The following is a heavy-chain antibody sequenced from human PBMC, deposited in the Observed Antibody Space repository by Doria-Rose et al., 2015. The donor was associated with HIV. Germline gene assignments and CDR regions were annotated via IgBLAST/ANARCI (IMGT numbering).Heavy chain of an antibody. D-gene: IGHD3-22*01. CDR3: AKEVSKYYDSSGYWGALDY. CDR1: GLTFFSYG. Sequence: QVQLVESGGGVVQPGRSLRLSCAASGLTFFSYGMHWVRQAPGKGLEWAARISYDGRNKYYADSVKGRFTISRDNSKDTLYLEVNSLRAEDTAVYYCAKEVSKYYDSSGYWGALDYWGQGTLVTVSS. V-gene: IGHV3-30*18. CDR2: ISYDGRNK. J-gene: IGHJ4*02.